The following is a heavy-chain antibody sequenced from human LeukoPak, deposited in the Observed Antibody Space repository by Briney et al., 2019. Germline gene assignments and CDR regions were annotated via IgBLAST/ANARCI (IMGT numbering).Heavy chain of an antibody. CDR3: ARTGGPVATHPHY. J-gene: IGHJ4*02. CDR2: IFASGGST. D-gene: IGHD1-14*01. V-gene: IGHV3-23*01. Sequence: PGGSLRLSCAASGFTFSSYAMTWVRQAPGKGLEWVSGIFASGGSTYYADSAKGRFTISRDISKNTLYLQMNSLRAEDTAVYFCARTGGPVATHPHYWGQGTLVTVSS. CDR1: GFTFSSYA.